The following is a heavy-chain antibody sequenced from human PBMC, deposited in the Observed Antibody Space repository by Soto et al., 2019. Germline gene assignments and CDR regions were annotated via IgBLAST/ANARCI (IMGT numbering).Heavy chain of an antibody. V-gene: IGHV3-74*01. CDR2: IHSDGSST. J-gene: IGHJ1*01. CDR3: ARDHSGHCGGDCYSNLFQH. Sequence: GGSLRLSCAASGFTFSYYWMHWVRQAPGQGLVWVSRIHSDGSSTTYADSVKGRFTISRDNAKNSLYLQMNSLRAVDTAVYYCARDHSGHCGGDCYSNLFQHWGQGTLVTVSS. D-gene: IGHD2-21*02. CDR1: GFTFSYYW.